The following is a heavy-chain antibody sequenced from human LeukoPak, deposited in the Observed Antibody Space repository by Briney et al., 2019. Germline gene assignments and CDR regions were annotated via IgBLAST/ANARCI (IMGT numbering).Heavy chain of an antibody. J-gene: IGHJ4*02. CDR3: TRETGWGPGY. D-gene: IGHD6-19*01. CDR1: GFTLGGYK. V-gene: IGHV3-74*01. Sequence: PGGSLRLSCAASGFTLGGYKMHWIRQAPGKGLAWVARINTDGSSITYADSVKGRFTISRDNAKNTLYLQTDSLRDEDTAVYYCTRETGWGPGYWGQGTLVTVSS. CDR2: INTDGSSI.